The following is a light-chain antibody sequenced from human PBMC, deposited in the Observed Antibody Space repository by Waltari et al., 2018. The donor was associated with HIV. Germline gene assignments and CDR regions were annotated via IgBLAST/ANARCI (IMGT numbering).Light chain of an antibody. CDR2: EVS. Sequence: QTALTQPPSASGSPGQSVTISSTRNSSDVVGYNFLSWYQHHQAKAPKLIIYEVSNRPAGVPVLYAGSTSGNAAPLTVCGLQAEDEADYYVTSQVGTNTEVLFGGGSKLTVL. CDR3: TSQVGTNTEVL. V-gene: IGLV2-8*01. CDR1: SSDVVGYNF. J-gene: IGLJ2*01.